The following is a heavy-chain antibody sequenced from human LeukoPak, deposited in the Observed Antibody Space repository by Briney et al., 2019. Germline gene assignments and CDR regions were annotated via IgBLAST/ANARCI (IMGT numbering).Heavy chain of an antibody. CDR3: ARDCGYNWNCGPGY. CDR2: INPNSGGT. V-gene: IGHV1-2*02. Sequence: PSVKVSCKAFGYTFSGYYIHWVRQAPGQGLEWMGWINPNSGGTNYAQTFQGRVTVSMDTSISTAYMELSSLRSDDTAVYFCARDCGYNWNCGPGYWGQGTLVTVSS. D-gene: IGHD1-20*01. J-gene: IGHJ4*02. CDR1: GYTFSGYY.